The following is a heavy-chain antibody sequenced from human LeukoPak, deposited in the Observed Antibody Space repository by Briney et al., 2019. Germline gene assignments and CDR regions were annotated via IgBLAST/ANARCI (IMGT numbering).Heavy chain of an antibody. CDR1: GFTVSSNY. CDR2: IYSGGST. CDR3: ARLAYCGGDCYSSYFDF. V-gene: IGHV3-53*01. D-gene: IGHD2-21*02. J-gene: IGHJ4*01. Sequence: GGSLRLSCAASGFTVSSNYMSWVRQAPGKGLEWVSVIYSGGSTYYADSVKGRFTISRDNSKNTLYLQMNSLRAEDTAVYYCARLAYCGGDCYSSYFDFWGQGTLVTVSS.